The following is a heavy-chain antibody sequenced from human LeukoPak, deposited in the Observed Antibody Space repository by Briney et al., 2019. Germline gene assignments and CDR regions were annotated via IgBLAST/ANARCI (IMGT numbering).Heavy chain of an antibody. J-gene: IGHJ4*02. D-gene: IGHD2-2*01. V-gene: IGHV4-34*01. CDR1: GGSISSYY. CDR2: INHSGST. Sequence: PSETLSLTCTVSGGSISSYYWSWIRQPPGKGLEWIGEINHSGSTNYNPSLKSRVTISVDTSKNQFSLKLSSVTAADTAVYYCARVLGYCSSTSCSGVDYWGQGTLVTVSS. CDR3: ARVLGYCSSTSCSGVDY.